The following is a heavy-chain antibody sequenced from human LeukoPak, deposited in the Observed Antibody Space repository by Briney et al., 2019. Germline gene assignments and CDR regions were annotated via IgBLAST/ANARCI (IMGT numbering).Heavy chain of an antibody. CDR2: IYTSGST. CDR1: GGSISSGSYY. D-gene: IGHD2-2*01. V-gene: IGHV4-61*02. Sequence: SETLSLTCTVSGGSISSGSYYWSWIRQPAGKGLEWIGRIYTSGSTNYNPSLKSRVTISVDTSNNQFSLKLSSVTAADTAMDYCARDGVGVVPAAPNYYSYYRDVGAKGPRSPSP. CDR3: ARDGVGVVPAAPNYYSYYRDV. J-gene: IGHJ6*03.